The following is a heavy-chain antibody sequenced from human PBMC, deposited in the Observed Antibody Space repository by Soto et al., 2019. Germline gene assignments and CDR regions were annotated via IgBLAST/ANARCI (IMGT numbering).Heavy chain of an antibody. J-gene: IGHJ4*02. V-gene: IGHV3-33*01. D-gene: IGHD5-12*01. CDR2: IWNDGTSR. CDR1: GSTFSNYG. Sequence: ESGGGVVQPGRSLRLSCEASGSTFSNYGMHWVRQAPGKGLEWVAVIWNDGTSRYYADSVKGRFTISRDNSKNTLFLQMNNLRAEDTAVYYCARPDIVAAIGGALDCWGQGTLVTVSS. CDR3: ARPDIVAAIGGALDC.